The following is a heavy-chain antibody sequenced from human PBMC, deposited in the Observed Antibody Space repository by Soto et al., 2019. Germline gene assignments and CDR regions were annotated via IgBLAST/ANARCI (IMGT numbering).Heavy chain of an antibody. D-gene: IGHD4-17*01. CDR2: IIPFFGTA. J-gene: IGHJ4*02. CDR3: AKSATMDDGDKYYYDF. CDR1: GGTFSTFG. V-gene: IGHV1-69*13. Sequence: SVKVSCKASGGTFSTFGISWVRQAPGQGLEWMGGIIPFFGTARYSQKFEDRITITADESTNTVYMDLRSLTSEDTAIYYCAKSATMDDGDKYYYDFWGQGALVTVSS.